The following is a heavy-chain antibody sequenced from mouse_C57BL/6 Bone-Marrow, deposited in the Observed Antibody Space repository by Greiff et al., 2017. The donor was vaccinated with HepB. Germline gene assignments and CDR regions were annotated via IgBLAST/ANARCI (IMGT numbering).Heavy chain of an antibody. CDR2: IHPNSGST. Sequence: QVQLQQPGAELVKPGASVKLSCKAPGYTFTSYWMHWVKQRPGQGLEWIGMIHPNSGSTNYNDKFKSKATLTVDKASSTAYMQLSSLTSEDSSVYYCAKQVSTTVVRYFDVWGTGTTVTVSS. V-gene: IGHV1-64*01. CDR3: AKQVSTTVVRYFDV. J-gene: IGHJ1*03. CDR1: GYTFTSYW. D-gene: IGHD1-1*01.